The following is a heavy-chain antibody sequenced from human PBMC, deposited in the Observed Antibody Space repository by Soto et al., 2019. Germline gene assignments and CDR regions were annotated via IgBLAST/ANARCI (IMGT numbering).Heavy chain of an antibody. CDR2: IYYSGST. CDR1: GGSISSYY. CDR3: ARDKGKITIFGGATEMDV. V-gene: IGHV4-59*01. D-gene: IGHD3-3*01. J-gene: IGHJ6*02. Sequence: PSETLSLTCTVSGGSISSYYWSWIRQPPGKGLEWIGYIYYSGSTNYNPSLKSRVTISVDTSKNQFSLKLSSVTAADTAVYYCARDKGKITIFGGATEMDVWGQGTTVTSP.